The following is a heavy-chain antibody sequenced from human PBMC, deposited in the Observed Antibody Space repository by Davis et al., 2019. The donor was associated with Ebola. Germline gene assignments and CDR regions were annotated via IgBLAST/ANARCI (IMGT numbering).Heavy chain of an antibody. J-gene: IGHJ5*02. Sequence: AASVKVSCKASGYTFTSYYMHWVRQAPGQGLEWMGIINPSGGSTSYAQKFQGRVTMTRGTSTSTVYMELSSLRSEDTAVYYCARASIRYCSGGSCYSVPPGNWFDPWGQGTLVTVSS. CDR3: ARASIRYCSGGSCYSVPPGNWFDP. CDR2: INPSGGST. D-gene: IGHD2-15*01. V-gene: IGHV1-46*01. CDR1: GYTFTSYY.